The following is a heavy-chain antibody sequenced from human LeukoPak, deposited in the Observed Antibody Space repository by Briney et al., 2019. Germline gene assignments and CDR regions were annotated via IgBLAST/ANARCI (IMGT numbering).Heavy chain of an antibody. J-gene: IGHJ4*02. D-gene: IGHD6-19*01. CDR3: TRDKVAETGGFDY. CDR2: IRSKAYGGTT. Sequence: PGGSLRLSCTASGFTFGDYAMSWVRQAPGKGLEWVGFIRSKAYGGTTEYAASVKGRFTISRDDSKSIAYLQMNSLKTEATAVYYCTRDKVAETGGFDYWGQGTLVTVSS. CDR1: GFTFGDYA. V-gene: IGHV3-49*04.